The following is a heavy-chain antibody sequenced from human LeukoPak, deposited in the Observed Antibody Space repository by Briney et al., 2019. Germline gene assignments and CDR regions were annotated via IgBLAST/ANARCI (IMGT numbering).Heavy chain of an antibody. V-gene: IGHV4-39*07. J-gene: IGHJ4*02. D-gene: IGHD3-22*01. CDR1: GGSISSSSYY. Sequence: SSETLSLTCTVSGGSISSSSYYWGWIRQPPGKGLEWIGSIYYSGSTYYNPSLKSRVTISVDTSKNQFSLKLSSVTAADTAVYYCARGAWGESGYYLAYWGQGTLVTVSS. CDR3: ARGAWGESGYYLAY. CDR2: IYYSGST.